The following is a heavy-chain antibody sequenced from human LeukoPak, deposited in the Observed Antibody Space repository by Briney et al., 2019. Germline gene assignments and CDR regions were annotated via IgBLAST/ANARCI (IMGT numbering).Heavy chain of an antibody. J-gene: IGHJ3*02. Sequence: GGSLRLSCAASGVTLSDHHVDWVRQAPGKGLEWVGRTRDRARSYTTQYAASVDGRFTISRDDSKNAVYLQMNSLKTEDTAVYYCARDGGEGDNSAFDIWGQGTVVTVSS. D-gene: IGHD3-16*01. CDR1: GVTLSDHH. V-gene: IGHV3-72*01. CDR3: ARDGGEGDNSAFDI. CDR2: TRDRARSYTT.